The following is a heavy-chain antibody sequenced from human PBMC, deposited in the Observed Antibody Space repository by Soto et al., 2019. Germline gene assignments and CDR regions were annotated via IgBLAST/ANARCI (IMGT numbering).Heavy chain of an antibody. Sequence: GASVKVSCKASGYTFTSYAMHWARQAPGQRLEWMGWINAGNGNTKYSQKFQGRVTITRDTSASTAYMELSSLRSEDTAVYYCARDQSEELLWFGESYNWFDPWGQGTLVTVSS. CDR1: GYTFTSYA. V-gene: IGHV1-3*01. J-gene: IGHJ5*02. CDR2: INAGNGNT. CDR3: ARDQSEELLWFGESYNWFDP. D-gene: IGHD3-10*01.